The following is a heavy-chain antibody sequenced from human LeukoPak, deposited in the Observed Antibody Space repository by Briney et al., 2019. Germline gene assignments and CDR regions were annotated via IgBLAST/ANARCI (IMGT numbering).Heavy chain of an antibody. CDR1: GFTFTNYV. CDR2: ISYDGSNK. Sequence: PGRSLRLSCAASGFTFTNYVMHWVRQAPGKGLEWVAVISYDGSNKYYADSVKGRSTISRDNSKNTVYLQMNSLRPEDTAVYYCARGLTSTYYFDYWGQGTLVTVSS. J-gene: IGHJ4*02. V-gene: IGHV3-30*04. CDR3: ARGLTSTYYFDY.